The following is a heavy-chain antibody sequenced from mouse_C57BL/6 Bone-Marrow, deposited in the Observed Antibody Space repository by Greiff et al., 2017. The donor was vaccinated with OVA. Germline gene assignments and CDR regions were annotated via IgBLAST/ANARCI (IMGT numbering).Heavy chain of an antibody. CDR1: GYSITSDY. D-gene: IGHD1-1*01. CDR3: ARYIFDDGSSHWYFDV. V-gene: IGHV3-8*01. CDR2: ISYSGST. J-gene: IGHJ1*03. Sequence: VQLKESGPGLAKPSQTLSLTCSVTGYSITSDYWNWIRKFPGNKLEYMGYISYSGSTYYNPSLKSRISITRDTSKNQYYLQLNSVTTEDTATYYCARYIFDDGSSHWYFDVWGTGTTVTVSS.